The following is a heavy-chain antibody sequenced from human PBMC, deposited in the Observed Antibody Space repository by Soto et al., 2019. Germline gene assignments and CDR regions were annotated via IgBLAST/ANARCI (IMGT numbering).Heavy chain of an antibody. CDR3: ARCEYTKPFDY. Sequence: SETLSLTCTVSGGSISSSSYYWGWIRQPPGKGLEWIGSIYYSGSTYYNPSLKSRVTISVDTSKNQFSLKLSSVTAADTAVYYCARCEYTKPFDYWGQGTLVTVSS. CDR2: IYYSGST. D-gene: IGHD5-12*01. CDR1: GGSISSSSYY. J-gene: IGHJ4*02. V-gene: IGHV4-39*01.